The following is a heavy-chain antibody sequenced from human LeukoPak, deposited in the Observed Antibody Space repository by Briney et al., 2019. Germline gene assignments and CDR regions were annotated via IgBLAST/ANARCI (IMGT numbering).Heavy chain of an antibody. D-gene: IGHD2-15*01. CDR1: GGSITSSNYY. J-gene: IGHJ2*01. Sequence: PSETLSLTCTVSGGSITSSNYYWGWIRQPPGKGLEWIGTIFYSGSTYYNPSLKSRVTISVDTSKNQFSLKLSSVTAADTAVYYCARGGRSLVAAQFDLWGRGTLVTVSS. CDR2: IFYSGST. V-gene: IGHV4-39*01. CDR3: ARGGRSLVAAQFDL.